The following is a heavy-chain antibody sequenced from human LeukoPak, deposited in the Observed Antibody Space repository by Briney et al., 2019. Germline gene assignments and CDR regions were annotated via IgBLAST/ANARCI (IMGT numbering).Heavy chain of an antibody. J-gene: IGHJ4*02. CDR2: IKSKTDGGTT. V-gene: IGHV3-15*01. CDR1: GFTFSNAW. CDR3: TTDSMYYDFWSGSPDETDY. D-gene: IGHD3-3*01. Sequence: PGGSLRLSCAASGFTFSNAWMSWVRQAPGKGLEWVGRIKSKTDGGTTDYAAPVKGRFTISRDDSKNTLYLQMNSLKTEDTAVYYCTTDSMYYDFWSGSPDETDYWGQGTLVTVSS.